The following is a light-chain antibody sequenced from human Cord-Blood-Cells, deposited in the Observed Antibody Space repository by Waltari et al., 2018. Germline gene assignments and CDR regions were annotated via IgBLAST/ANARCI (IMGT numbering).Light chain of an antibody. CDR1: SSNIGRNT. CDR3: AAWDDSLNGYV. V-gene: IGLV1-44*01. J-gene: IGLJ1*01. Sequence: QSVLTQPPSASGTPGQRVTISCSGRSSNIGRNTVNWYQQLPGTAPQLLIYSNNQRPAGVPDRFSGSNSGTSASLAISGLQSEDEADYYCAAWDDSLNGYVFGTGTKVTVL. CDR2: SNN.